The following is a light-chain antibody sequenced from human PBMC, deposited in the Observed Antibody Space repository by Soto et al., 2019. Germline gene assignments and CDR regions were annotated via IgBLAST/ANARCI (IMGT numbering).Light chain of an antibody. CDR2: VAS. CDR1: QSISTY. CDR3: QQSYSTPIT. V-gene: IGKV1-39*01. J-gene: IGKJ5*01. Sequence: DIQMTQSPSSLSASVGDRVTITCRASQSISTYLNWYQQKPGKAPNLLIYVASSLQSGVASRFSGSGSGTDFTLTISSLQPEDFATYYCQQSYSTPITFGQGTRLEIK.